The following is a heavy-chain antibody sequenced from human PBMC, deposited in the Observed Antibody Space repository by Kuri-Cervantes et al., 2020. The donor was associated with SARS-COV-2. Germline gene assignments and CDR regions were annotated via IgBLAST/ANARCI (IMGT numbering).Heavy chain of an antibody. V-gene: IGHV4-30-2*01. J-gene: IGHJ3*02. CDR3: ARAGVGHDAFDI. D-gene: IGHD3-10*01. CDR1: GGSISSGGYS. Sequence: LRLSCAVSGGSISSGGYSWSWIRQPPGKGLEWIGYIYHSGSTYYNPSLKSRVTISVDTSKNQFSLKLSSVTAADTAVYYCARAGVGHDAFDIWGQGTMVTVSS. CDR2: IYHSGST.